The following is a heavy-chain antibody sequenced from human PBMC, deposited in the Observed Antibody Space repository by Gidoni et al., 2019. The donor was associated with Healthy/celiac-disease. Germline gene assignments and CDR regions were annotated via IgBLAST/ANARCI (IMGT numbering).Heavy chain of an antibody. J-gene: IGHJ6*02. CDR1: GFTFSSYE. CDR3: AREGGGLYGDYYYGMDV. Sequence: EVQLVESGGGLVQPGGSLRLSCAASGFTFSSYEMNWVRQAPGKGLEWVSYISSSGSTIYYADSVKGRFTISRDNAKNSLYLQMNSLRAEDTAVYYCAREGGGLYGDYYYGMDVWGQGTTVTVSS. V-gene: IGHV3-48*03. CDR2: ISSSGSTI. D-gene: IGHD4-17*01.